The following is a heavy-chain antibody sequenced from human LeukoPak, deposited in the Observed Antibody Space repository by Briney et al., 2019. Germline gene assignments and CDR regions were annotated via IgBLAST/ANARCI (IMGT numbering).Heavy chain of an antibody. CDR1: GYTFTSYG. CDR3: ARVVVPAAIHYYYYYYMDV. CDR2: ISAYNGNT. J-gene: IGHJ6*03. Sequence: GASVKVSCKASGYTFTSYGISWVRQAPGQGLEWMGWISAYNGNTNYAQKLQGRVTMTTDTSTSTAYMELRSLRSDDTAVYYCARVVVPAAIHYYYYYYMDVWGKGTTVTVSS. D-gene: IGHD2-2*01. V-gene: IGHV1-18*01.